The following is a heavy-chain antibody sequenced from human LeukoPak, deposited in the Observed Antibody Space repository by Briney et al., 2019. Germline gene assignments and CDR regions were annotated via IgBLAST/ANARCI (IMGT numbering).Heavy chain of an antibody. CDR2: ISAYNGNT. CDR1: GYTFTSYG. CDR3: ARDLAIAVAGKVYYYCMDV. V-gene: IGHV1-18*01. Sequence: ASVKVSCKASGYTFTSYGISWVRQAPREGLEWMGCISAYNGNTNYAQKLQGTGTMTTDTSTSTAYMELRSLRSDDTAVYYCARDLAIAVAGKVYYYCMDVWGQGTTVTVSS. J-gene: IGHJ6*02. D-gene: IGHD6-19*01.